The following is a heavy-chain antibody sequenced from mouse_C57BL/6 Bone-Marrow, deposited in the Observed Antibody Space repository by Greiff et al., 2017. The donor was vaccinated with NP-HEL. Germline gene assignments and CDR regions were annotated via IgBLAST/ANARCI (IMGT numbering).Heavy chain of an antibody. CDR1: GFTFSDYG. J-gene: IGHJ3*01. Sequence: EVKLVESGGGLVKPGGSLKLSCAASGFTFSDYGMHWVRQAPEKGLEWVAYLSSGSSTIYYADTVKGRFTISRANAKNTLFLQMTSLRSEDTAMYYCARDDYDEGTWFAYWGQGTLVTVSA. V-gene: IGHV5-17*01. CDR2: LSSGSSTI. D-gene: IGHD2-4*01. CDR3: ARDDYDEGTWFAY.